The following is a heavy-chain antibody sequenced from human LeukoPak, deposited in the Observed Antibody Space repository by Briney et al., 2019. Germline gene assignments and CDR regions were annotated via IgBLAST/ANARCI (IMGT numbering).Heavy chain of an antibody. J-gene: IGHJ4*02. CDR1: GGSFSVYY. CDR3: ARGKRGKGLKTYYYDSSGYWPIDY. CDR2: INHSGST. Sequence: SETLSLTCAVYGGSFSVYYWSWIRQPPGKGLEWIGEINHSGSTNYNPSLKSRVTISVDTSKNQFSLKLSSVTAADTAVYYCARGKRGKGLKTYYYDSSGYWPIDYWGQGTLVTVSS. V-gene: IGHV4-34*01. D-gene: IGHD3-22*01.